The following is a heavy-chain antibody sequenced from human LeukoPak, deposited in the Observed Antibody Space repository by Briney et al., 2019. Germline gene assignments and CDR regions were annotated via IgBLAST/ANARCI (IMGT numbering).Heavy chain of an antibody. CDR1: GGSISGGDYH. CDR3: VRQARGFDF. Sequence: PSETLSLTCTVSGGSISGGDYHWGWIRRPPGQGLEWTGYIYYSGSTYYNPSLKSRLTISVDTSKDQFSLRLSAVTAADTAVYYCVRQARGFDFWGQGTLVTVSS. CDR2: IYYSGST. D-gene: IGHD3-10*01. V-gene: IGHV4-30-4*01. J-gene: IGHJ4*02.